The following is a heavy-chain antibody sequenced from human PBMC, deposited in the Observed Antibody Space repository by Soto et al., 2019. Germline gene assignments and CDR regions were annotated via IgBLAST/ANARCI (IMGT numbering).Heavy chain of an antibody. D-gene: IGHD2-2*02. CDR1: GGSISSGGYY. Sequence: SETLSLTCTVSGGSISSGGYYWSWIRQHPGKGLEWIGYIYYSGSTYYNPSLKSRVTISVDTSKNQFSLKLSSVTAADTAVYYCALYYHDCSSTSCYIKGSWFDPWGQGTLVTVSS. V-gene: IGHV4-31*03. CDR2: IYYSGST. J-gene: IGHJ5*02. CDR3: ALYYHDCSSTSCYIKGSWFDP.